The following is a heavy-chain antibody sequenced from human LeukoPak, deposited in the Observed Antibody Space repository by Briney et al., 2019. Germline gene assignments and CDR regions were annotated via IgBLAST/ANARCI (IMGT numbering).Heavy chain of an antibody. Sequence: ASVKVSLKATGGTFSSYAISWVRQAPGQGLEWMGGIIPIFGTANYAQKFQGRVTITADESTSTAYMELSSLRSEDTAVYYCARDYRELRQTPAFDIWGQGTMVTVSS. CDR2: IIPIFGTA. J-gene: IGHJ3*02. V-gene: IGHV1-69*01. D-gene: IGHD1-26*01. CDR1: GGTFSSYA. CDR3: ARDYRELRQTPAFDI.